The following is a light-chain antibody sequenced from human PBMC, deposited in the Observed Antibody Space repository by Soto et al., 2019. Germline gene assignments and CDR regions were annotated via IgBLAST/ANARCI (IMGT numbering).Light chain of an antibody. CDR2: KAS. J-gene: IGKJ1*01. V-gene: IGKV1-5*03. Sequence: DIQMTQSPSTLSASVGDRVTITCRASQSISSWLAWYQQKPGKAPNLLIYKASSLDTGVPARFSGSGSGTEFTLTISGLQPDDFASYYCHQYNSYSPTFGQGTKVEIK. CDR1: QSISSW. CDR3: HQYNSYSPT.